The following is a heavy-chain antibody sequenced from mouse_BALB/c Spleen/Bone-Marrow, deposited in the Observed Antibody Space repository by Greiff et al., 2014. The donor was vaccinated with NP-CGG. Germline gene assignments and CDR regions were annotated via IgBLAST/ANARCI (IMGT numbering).Heavy chain of an antibody. D-gene: IGHD2-1*01. Sequence: VQLQQSGAELVKPGASVKLSCTASGFNIEDTYMHWVKQRPEQGLEWIGRIDPANGNTKNDPKFQGKATITADTSSNTAYLQLSSLTSEDTAVYYCARYGNYCYAMDYWGQGTSVTVSS. J-gene: IGHJ4*01. CDR3: ARYGNYCYAMDY. V-gene: IGHV14-3*02. CDR2: IDPANGNT. CDR1: GFNIEDTY.